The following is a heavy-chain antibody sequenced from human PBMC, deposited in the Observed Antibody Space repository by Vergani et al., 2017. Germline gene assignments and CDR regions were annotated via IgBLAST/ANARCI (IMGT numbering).Heavy chain of an antibody. Sequence: QITLKESGPTLVKPTQTLTLTCTFSGFSLSTSGVGVGWIRQPPGKALEWLALIYWDDDKRYSPSLKSRLTITKDTSKNQVVLTMTNMDPVDTATYYCAHAPRGYCSSTSCYPEYFQHWGQGTLVTVSS. CDR3: AHAPRGYCSSTSCYPEYFQH. J-gene: IGHJ1*01. CDR1: GFSLSTSGVG. D-gene: IGHD2-2*01. CDR2: IYWDDDK. V-gene: IGHV2-5*02.